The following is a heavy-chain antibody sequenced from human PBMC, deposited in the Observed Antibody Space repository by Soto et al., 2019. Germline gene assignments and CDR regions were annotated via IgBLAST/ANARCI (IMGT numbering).Heavy chain of an antibody. V-gene: IGHV3-23*01. D-gene: IGHD1-26*01. CDR3: AKDRSPGATTWNVY. Sequence: GSLRLSCVVSGFIFSSSAMNWVRQAPGKGLEWVSTISGSGVSKYYADSVKGRFTISRDNSNNTVSLQMNSLRAEDAAVYYCAKDRSPGATTWNVYWGQGTLVTVSS. CDR1: GFIFSSSA. CDR2: ISGSGVSK. J-gene: IGHJ4*02.